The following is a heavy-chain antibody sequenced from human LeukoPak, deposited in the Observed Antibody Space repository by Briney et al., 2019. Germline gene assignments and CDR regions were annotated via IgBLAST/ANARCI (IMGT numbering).Heavy chain of an antibody. CDR3: ASLTLTYYFDY. V-gene: IGHV4-39*01. CDR2: IYYSGST. J-gene: IGHJ4*02. Sequence: SETLSLTCTVSGGSISSSSYYWGWTRQPPGKGLEWIGSIYYSGSTYYNPSLKSRVTISVDTSKNQFSLKLSSVTAADTAVYYCASLTLTYYFDYWGQGTLVTVSS. D-gene: IGHD3-16*01. CDR1: GGSISSSSYY.